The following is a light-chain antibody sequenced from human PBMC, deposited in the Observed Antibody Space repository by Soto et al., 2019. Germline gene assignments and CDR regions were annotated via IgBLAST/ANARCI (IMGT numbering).Light chain of an antibody. Sequence: EIVLTQSPGTLSLSPGERATLSCRASQSVSSSYLAWYQQKPGQAPRLLIYDASNRATGIPDRFSGSGSGTDFTLTISRLEPEDFAVYYCQQYGSSGTFGQGTKVEIK. J-gene: IGKJ1*01. V-gene: IGKV3-20*01. CDR1: QSVSSSY. CDR3: QQYGSSGT. CDR2: DAS.